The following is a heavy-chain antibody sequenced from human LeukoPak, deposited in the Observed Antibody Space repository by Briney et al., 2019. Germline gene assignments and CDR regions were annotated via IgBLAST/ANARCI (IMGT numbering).Heavy chain of an antibody. CDR3: ARLDEYFQH. Sequence: SETLSLTCTVSGGSISSYYWSWIRQPPGKGLEWIGYIYYSGSTNYNPSLKGRVTISVDTSKNQFSLKLSSVTAADTAVYYCARLDEYFQHWGQGTLVTVSS. CDR1: GGSISSYY. J-gene: IGHJ1*01. V-gene: IGHV4-59*08. CDR2: IYYSGST.